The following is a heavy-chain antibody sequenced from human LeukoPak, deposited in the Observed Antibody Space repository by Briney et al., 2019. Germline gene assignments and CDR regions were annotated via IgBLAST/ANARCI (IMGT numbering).Heavy chain of an antibody. CDR2: IYYSGST. J-gene: IGHJ4*02. CDR1: GGSISSYY. CDR3: ARDQGRDGYKSHFDY. Sequence: SETPSLTCTVSGGSISSYYWSWIRQPPGKGLEWIGYIYYSGSTNYNPSLKSRVTISVDTSKNQFSLKLSSVTAADTAVYYCARDQGRDGYKSHFDYWGQGTLVTVSS. D-gene: IGHD5-24*01. V-gene: IGHV4-59*01.